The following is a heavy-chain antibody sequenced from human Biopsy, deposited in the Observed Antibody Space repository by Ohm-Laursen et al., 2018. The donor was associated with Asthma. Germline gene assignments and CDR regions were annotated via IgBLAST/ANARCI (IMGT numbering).Heavy chain of an antibody. CDR1: GFAFDPYA. CDR3: AKDRFDNSVTSEYYYYGIDV. CDR2: ISHDGRES. Sequence: SLRLSCAASGFAFDPYAMYWVRQSPGKGPEWVALISHDGRESGYVVSVRGRFTISRDNVRNRLHLQMSSLTPDDSAAYHCAKDRFDNSVTSEYYYYGIDVWGQGTTVTVS. D-gene: IGHD3-16*01. J-gene: IGHJ6*02. V-gene: IGHV3-30-3*02.